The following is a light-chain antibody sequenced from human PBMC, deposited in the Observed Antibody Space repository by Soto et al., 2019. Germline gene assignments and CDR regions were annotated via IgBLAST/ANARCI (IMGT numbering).Light chain of an antibody. J-gene: IGKJ1*01. CDR2: HAS. V-gene: IGKV1-5*01. CDR3: PQYTSYS. CDR1: QSSSNC. Sequence: DIQMTQSPSTLPASVGDRVTITCRASQSSSNCLAWYQQKPGTAPKLLIYHASTLESGVPARFSGSGSGTEFTLTISSLQPDDFATYYCPQYTSYSFGQGTKVEMK.